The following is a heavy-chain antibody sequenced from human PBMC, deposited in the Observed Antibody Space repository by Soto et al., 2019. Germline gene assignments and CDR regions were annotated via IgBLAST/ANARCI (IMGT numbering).Heavy chain of an antibody. CDR2: ISYDGSNK. J-gene: IGHJ6*02. D-gene: IGHD3-10*01. V-gene: IGHV3-30*18. CDR3: AKDYYYGSGSYYNPAYGMDV. CDR1: GFTFSSYG. Sequence: PGGSLRLSCAASGFTFSSYGMHWVRQAPGKGLEWVAVISYDGSNKYYADSVKGRFTISRDNSKNTLYLQMNSLRAEDTAVYYRAKDYYYGSGSYYNPAYGMDVWGQGTTVTAP.